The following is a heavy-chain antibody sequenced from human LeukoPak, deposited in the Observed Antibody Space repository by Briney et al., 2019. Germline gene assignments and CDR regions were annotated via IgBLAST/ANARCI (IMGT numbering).Heavy chain of an antibody. CDR2: IYYSGST. V-gene: IGHV4-59*01. D-gene: IGHD4-17*01. CDR3: ARDADTVTPDYYYYYMDV. CDR1: GGSISSYY. Sequence: SETLSLTCTVSGGSISSYYWSWIRQPPGKGLEWIGYIYYSGSTNYNPSLKSRVTISVDTSKNQFSLKLSSVTAADTAVYYCARDADTVTPDYYYYYMDVWGKGTTVTVSS. J-gene: IGHJ6*03.